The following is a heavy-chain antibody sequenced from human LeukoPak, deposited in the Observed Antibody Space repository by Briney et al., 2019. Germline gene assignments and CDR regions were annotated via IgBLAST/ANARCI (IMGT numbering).Heavy chain of an antibody. V-gene: IGHV3-23*01. CDR1: GFTFSSYA. J-gene: IGHJ4*02. CDR3: AKTVSGSYSYQGGDY. CDR2: ISGSGGSA. Sequence: GGSLRLSCAASGFTFSSYAMTWVRQAPGKGLEWVSAISGSGGSAYYADSVKGRFTISRDNSKNTLYLQMNSLRAEDTAVYYCAKTVSGSYSYQGGDYWGRGTLVTVSS. D-gene: IGHD3-10*01.